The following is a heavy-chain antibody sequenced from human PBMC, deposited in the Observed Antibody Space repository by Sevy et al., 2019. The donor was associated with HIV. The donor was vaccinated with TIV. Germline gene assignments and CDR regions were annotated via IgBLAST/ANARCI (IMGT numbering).Heavy chain of an antibody. CDR1: GYTFTSYG. D-gene: IGHD2-2*01. Sequence: ASVKVSCKASGYTFTSYGISWVRQAPGQGLEWMGWISAYNGNTNYAQKLQGRVTITTDTSTSTAYMELRSLRSDDTAVYYCARGEEGYCSSTSCYPTSYGMDVWGQGTTVTVSS. J-gene: IGHJ6*02. CDR2: ISAYNGNT. V-gene: IGHV1-18*01. CDR3: ARGEEGYCSSTSCYPTSYGMDV.